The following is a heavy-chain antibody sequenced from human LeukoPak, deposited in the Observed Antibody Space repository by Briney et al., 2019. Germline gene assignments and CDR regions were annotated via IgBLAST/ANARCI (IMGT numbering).Heavy chain of an antibody. CDR3: ARETRITIRSIDY. D-gene: IGHD3-10*01. CDR2: IRYDGSNK. J-gene: IGHJ4*02. V-gene: IGHV3-30*02. CDR1: GFTFSSHG. Sequence: GGSLRLSCGASGFTFSSHGMHWVRQAPGKGLEWVAFIRYDGSNKYYADSVKGRFTISRDNSKNTLYLQMKSLRAEDTAVYYCARETRITIRSIDYWGQGTLVTVSS.